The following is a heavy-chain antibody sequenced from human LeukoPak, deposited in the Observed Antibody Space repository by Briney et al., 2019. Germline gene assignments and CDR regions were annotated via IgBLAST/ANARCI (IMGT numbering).Heavy chain of an antibody. J-gene: IGHJ4*02. CDR1: GYTFTSYG. CDR2: ISAYNGNT. V-gene: IGHV1-18*01. CDR3: ARSEIIVGATLGGFDY. D-gene: IGHD1-26*01. Sequence: ASVKVSCKASGYTFTSYGISWVRQAPGQGLEGMGWISAYNGNTNYAQKLQGRGTMTTDTSTSTAYMELRSLRSDATAVYYCARSEIIVGATLGGFDYWGQGTLVTVSS.